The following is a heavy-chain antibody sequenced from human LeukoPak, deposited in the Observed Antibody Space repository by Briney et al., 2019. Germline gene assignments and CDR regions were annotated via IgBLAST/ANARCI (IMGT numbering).Heavy chain of an antibody. D-gene: IGHD2-15*01. CDR3: ARGWYNAFDI. Sequence: GGSLRLSCAASGSTFSNFWMNWVRQAPGKGLEWVANIKQDGSEKYYVDPVKGRFTISRDNAKNSLYLQMNSLRAEDTAVYYCARGWYNAFDIWGHGTLVIVSS. J-gene: IGHJ3*02. V-gene: IGHV3-7*05. CDR1: GSTFSNFW. CDR2: IKQDGSEK.